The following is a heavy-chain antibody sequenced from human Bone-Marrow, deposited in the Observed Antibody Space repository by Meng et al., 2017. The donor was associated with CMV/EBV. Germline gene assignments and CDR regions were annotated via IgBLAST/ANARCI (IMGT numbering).Heavy chain of an antibody. CDR3: ARVSVGARGEHCFDY. D-gene: IGHD1-26*01. CDR2: ISSSSSYI. V-gene: IGHV3-21*04. CDR1: GFTFSSYS. Sequence: GESLKISCAASGFTFSSYSMNWVRQAPGKGLEWVSSISSSSSYIYYADSVKGRFTISRDNAKNSLYLQMNSLRAEDTAVYYCARVSVGARGEHCFDYWGQGTLVTVSS. J-gene: IGHJ4*02.